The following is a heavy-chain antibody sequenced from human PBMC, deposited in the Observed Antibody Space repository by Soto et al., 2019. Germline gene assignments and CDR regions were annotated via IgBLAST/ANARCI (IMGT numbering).Heavy chain of an antibody. V-gene: IGHV5-51*01. D-gene: IGHD5-18*01. CDR2: IYPSDSNT. CDR1: GYIFTNYW. J-gene: IGHJ4*02. CDR3: AKLPAMVTRYIDY. Sequence: GESLKISCHGSGYIFTNYWITWVRQMPGKGLEWIGIIYPSDSNTRYSPSFQGQVTISADKSISTAYLQWSSLKASDTAVYYCAKLPAMVTRYIDYWGQGTLVTVSS.